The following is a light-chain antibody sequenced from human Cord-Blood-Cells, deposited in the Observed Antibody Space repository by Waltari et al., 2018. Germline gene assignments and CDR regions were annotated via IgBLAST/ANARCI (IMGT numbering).Light chain of an antibody. CDR1: SSNTASNT. CDR3: AAWDDSLNGRV. V-gene: IGLV1-44*01. Sequence: QSVLTQPPSASGTPGQRVTISCSGSSSNTASNTVNWYQQLPGTAPKRLIYSNNQRPSGVPDRFSGSKSGTSASLAISGLQSEDEADYYCAAWDDSLNGRVFGGGTKLTVL. CDR2: SNN. J-gene: IGLJ3*02.